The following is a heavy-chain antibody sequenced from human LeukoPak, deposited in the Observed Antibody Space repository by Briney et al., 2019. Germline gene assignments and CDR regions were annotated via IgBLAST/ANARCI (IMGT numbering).Heavy chain of an antibody. CDR3: ITPLPYSAQ. CDR2: IKPKTDGETT. V-gene: IGHV3-15*07. Sequence: GGSLRLSCAASGFTFSNAYMNWVRQAPGKGLEWVGRIKPKTDGETTEYAAPVKGRFSISRDDSKNMLYLQMDSLKTEDTAVYYCITPLPYSAQGGQGTLVTVSS. D-gene: IGHD2-21*01. J-gene: IGHJ4*02. CDR1: GFTFSNAY.